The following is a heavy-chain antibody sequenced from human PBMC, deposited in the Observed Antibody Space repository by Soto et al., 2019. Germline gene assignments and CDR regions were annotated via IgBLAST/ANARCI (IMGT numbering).Heavy chain of an antibody. CDR1: GYTFTTYG. D-gene: IGHD3-22*01. Sequence: SVKVSCKASGYTFTTYGLSWVRQAPGQGLEWMGWISAYYGSTRYAQKFQGRVNMTRDISTRTAYMELRRLRYDDTAVYYCARALRHQYDSSGYYRKGWFEHWG. CDR2: ISAYYGST. CDR3: ARALRHQYDSSGYYRKGWFEH. J-gene: IGHJ5*02. V-gene: IGHV1-18*01.